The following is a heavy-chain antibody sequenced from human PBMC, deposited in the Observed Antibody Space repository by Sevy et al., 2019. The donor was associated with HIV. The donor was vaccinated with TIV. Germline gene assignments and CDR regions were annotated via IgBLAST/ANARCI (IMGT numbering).Heavy chain of an antibody. CDR3: VRDQKGQYSAYDGAGYYGMDV. D-gene: IGHD5-12*01. CDR1: GFSFNTFS. V-gene: IGHV3-21*01. Sequence: GGSLRLSCAASGFSFNTFSMNWVRQRPEKGLEWVSSISSSSNYIFYADSVKGRFTISRDNAKASLYLQMNGLRAEDTADYYCVRDQKGQYSAYDGAGYYGMDVWGPGTTVTVSS. J-gene: IGHJ6*02. CDR2: ISSSSNYI.